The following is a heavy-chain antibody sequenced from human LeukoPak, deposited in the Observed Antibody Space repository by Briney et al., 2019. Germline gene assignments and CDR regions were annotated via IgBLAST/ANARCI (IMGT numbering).Heavy chain of an antibody. D-gene: IGHD5-24*01. CDR2: MYYAGTNQ. V-gene: IGHV3-33*08. J-gene: IGHJ3*02. Sequence: GGSLRLSCKASGFTFSSYEMNWVRQAPGKGLEWVAVMYYAGTNQYYADSVKGRFTISRDNSNNRLYLQMNSLRAEDTAVYYCARVRRDGYNRDAFDIWGQGTMVTVSS. CDR1: GFTFSSYE. CDR3: ARVRRDGYNRDAFDI.